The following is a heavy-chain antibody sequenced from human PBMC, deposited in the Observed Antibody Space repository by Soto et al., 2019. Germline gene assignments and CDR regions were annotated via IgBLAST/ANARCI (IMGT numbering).Heavy chain of an antibody. D-gene: IGHD2-21*02. Sequence: QVQLVQSGAEMKRPGSSAKVSCQASGSTFSSYTVSWVRQAPGQGLEWMGRIIPVLGVTNYAQKFKGRVTITADKSKTTAYMELSSVRSGDTAVYYCARRRYCGADCYSKYYYGMDVWGQGTTVTVSS. J-gene: IGHJ6*02. V-gene: IGHV1-69*02. CDR1: GSTFSSYT. CDR3: ARRRYCGADCYSKYYYGMDV. CDR2: IIPVLGVT.